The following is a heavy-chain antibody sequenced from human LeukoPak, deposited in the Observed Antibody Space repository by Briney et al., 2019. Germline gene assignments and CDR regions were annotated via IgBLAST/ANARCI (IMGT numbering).Heavy chain of an antibody. CDR1: GFSLSTSGMC. CDR3: ARSPTPAAGTVHDAFDI. V-gene: IGHV2-70*11. D-gene: IGHD6-13*01. Sequence: RESGPALVKPTQTLTLTCTFSGFSLSTSGMCVSWIRQPPGKALEWLARIDWDDDKYYSTSLKTRLTISKDTSKNQVVLTMTNMDPVDTATYYCARSPTPAAGTVHDAFDIWGQGTMVTVSS. J-gene: IGHJ3*02. CDR2: IDWDDDK.